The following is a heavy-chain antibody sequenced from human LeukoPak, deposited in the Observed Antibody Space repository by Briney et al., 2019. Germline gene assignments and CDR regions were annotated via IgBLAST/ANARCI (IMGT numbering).Heavy chain of an antibody. D-gene: IGHD5-12*01. CDR1: GESFGGYY. Sequence: PSETLSLTCAVYGESFGGYYWSWIRQPPGQGLEWIGEINHSGSTNYNPSLKSRLTLSVDTSKNQFSLTVRSMTAADTAVYYCARSAVIVATNPYYYYGMDVWGQGTTVTVSS. V-gene: IGHV4-34*01. CDR3: ARSAVIVATNPYYYYGMDV. CDR2: INHSGST. J-gene: IGHJ6*02.